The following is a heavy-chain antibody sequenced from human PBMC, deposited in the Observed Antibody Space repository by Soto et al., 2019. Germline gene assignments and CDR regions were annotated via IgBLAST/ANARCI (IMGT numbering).Heavy chain of an antibody. V-gene: IGHV1-45*02. D-gene: IGHD5-12*01. Sequence: PVKASSKASRVTINYSSLRSVRHDPGQALEWMGWITPFNGNTNYAQKFQDRVTITRDRSMSTAYMELSSLRSEDTAMYYCAVGKGDGYNFGAFDIWGQGTMVTVSS. CDR3: AVGKGDGYNFGAFDI. CDR1: RVTINYSS. J-gene: IGHJ3*02. CDR2: ITPFNGNT.